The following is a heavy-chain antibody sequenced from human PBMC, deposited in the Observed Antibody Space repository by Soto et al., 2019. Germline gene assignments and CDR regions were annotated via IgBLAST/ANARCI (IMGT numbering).Heavy chain of an antibody. D-gene: IGHD3-22*01. V-gene: IGHV5-51*01. CDR3: ARQDYYDSSGYYNATSYFDS. CDR1: GYSFTSYW. J-gene: IGHJ4*02. Sequence: PGESLKISCKGSGYSFTSYWIGWVRQMPGKGLEWMGIIYPGDSDTRYSPSFQGQVTISADKSISTAYLQWSSLKASDTAMYYCARQDYYDSSGYYNATSYFDSLCQGAVLTISA. CDR2: IYPGDSDT.